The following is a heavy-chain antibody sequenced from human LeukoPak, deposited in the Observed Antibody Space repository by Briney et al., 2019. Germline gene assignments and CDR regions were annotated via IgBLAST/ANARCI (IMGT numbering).Heavy chain of an antibody. V-gene: IGHV5-51*01. CDR2: IYPGDSDT. D-gene: IGHD3-10*01. Sequence: GESLKISCKGSGYSFTSYWIGWERQMPGKGLEWMGIIYPGDSDTRYSPSFQGQVTISADKSISTAYLQWSSLKASDTAMYYCARHTRGCKRYYYGSGSYENYYYYMDVWGKGTTVTVSS. J-gene: IGHJ6*03. CDR3: ARHTRGCKRYYYGSGSYENYYYYMDV. CDR1: GYSFTSYW.